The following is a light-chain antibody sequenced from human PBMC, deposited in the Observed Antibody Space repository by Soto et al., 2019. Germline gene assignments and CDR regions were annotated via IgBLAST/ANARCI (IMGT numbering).Light chain of an antibody. CDR2: DAS. V-gene: IGKV3-11*01. CDR3: QQRSNWPIT. J-gene: IGKJ5*01. Sequence: EILLTQSPATLSLSPWEIATLSFRASQSVSSYLAWYQQKPGQAPRLLIYDASNRATGIPARFSGSGSGTDFTLTISSLEPEDFAVYYCQQRSNWPITFGQGTRLEIK. CDR1: QSVSSY.